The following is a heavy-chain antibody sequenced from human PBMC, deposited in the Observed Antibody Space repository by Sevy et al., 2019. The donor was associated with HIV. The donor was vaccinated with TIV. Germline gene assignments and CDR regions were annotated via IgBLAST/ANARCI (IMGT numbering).Heavy chain of an antibody. D-gene: IGHD1-26*01. Sequence: SETLSLTCTVSGGSITSLYWNWIRQPPGKGLEWIANIYYNGHINYNPSLKSRDTLTLNTSKNQFSLRLSSETAADTAMYYCAGENAWGRGYSWGQGTLVTVSS. J-gene: IGHJ4*02. CDR3: AGENAWGRGYS. CDR2: IYYNGHI. CDR1: GGSITSLY. V-gene: IGHV4-59*08.